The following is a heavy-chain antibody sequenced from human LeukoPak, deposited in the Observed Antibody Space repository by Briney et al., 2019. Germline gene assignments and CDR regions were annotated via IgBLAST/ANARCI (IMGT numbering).Heavy chain of an antibody. CDR2: MNHSGST. CDR3: AKDRVQLGPTGSRKRYYYYFGMDV. CDR1: VGSFSGDY. Sequence: SETLSPTCAVYVGSFSGDYCNWIRQPPCKELEWIGEMNHSGSTNSNPSLNSRVTISVDTSKNKFTLKLRSVTAAETAVYYCAKDRVQLGPTGSRKRYYYYFGMDVWGQGTTVTVS. J-gene: IGHJ6*02. V-gene: IGHV4-34*01. D-gene: IGHD3-10*01.